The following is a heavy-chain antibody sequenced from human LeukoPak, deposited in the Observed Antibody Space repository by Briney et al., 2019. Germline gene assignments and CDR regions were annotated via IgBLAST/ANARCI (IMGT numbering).Heavy chain of an antibody. D-gene: IGHD4-23*01. CDR1: GGSISSYY. J-gene: IGHJ3*02. CDR2: IFYTGST. V-gene: IGHV4-59*01. CDR3: ATLTGGDDAFDI. Sequence: SETLSLTCTVSGGSISSYYWGWIRQPPGKGLEWIGYIFYTGSTNYNPSLKSRVTISVLTSKNRFSLKLSSVTAADTAVYYCATLTGGDDAFDIWGQGTMVTVSS.